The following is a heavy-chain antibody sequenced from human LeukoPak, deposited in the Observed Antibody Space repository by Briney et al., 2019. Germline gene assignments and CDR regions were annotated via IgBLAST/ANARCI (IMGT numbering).Heavy chain of an antibody. V-gene: IGHV1-18*01. CDR1: GYTFTSYG. CDR2: ISAYNGNT. CDR3: ERAAYYYDSSPNWFDP. D-gene: IGHD3-22*01. J-gene: IGHJ5*02. Sequence: ASVKVSCKASGYTFTSYGISWVRQAPGQGLEWMGWISAYNGNTNYAQKLQGRVTMTTDTSTSTAYMELRSLRSDDTAVYYCERAAYYYDSSPNWFDPWGQGTLVTVSS.